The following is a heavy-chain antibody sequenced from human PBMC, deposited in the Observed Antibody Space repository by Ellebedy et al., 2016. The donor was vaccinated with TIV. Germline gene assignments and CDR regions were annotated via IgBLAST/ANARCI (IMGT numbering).Heavy chain of an antibody. J-gene: IGHJ6*02. CDR2: IIPILGIA. CDR3: ARGSQGSGYYGMDV. V-gene: IGHV1-69*04. D-gene: IGHD3-3*01. CDR1: GYTFTSYG. Sequence: ASVKVSCKASGYTFTSYGISWVRQAPGQGLEWMGRIIPILGIANYAQKFQGRVTITADKSTSTAYMELSSLRSEDTAVYYCARGSQGSGYYGMDVWGQGTTVTVSS.